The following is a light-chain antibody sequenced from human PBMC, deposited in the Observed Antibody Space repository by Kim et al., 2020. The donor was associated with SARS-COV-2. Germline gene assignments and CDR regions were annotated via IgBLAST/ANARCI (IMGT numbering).Light chain of an antibody. CDR3: QHYDSYPWT. CDR1: QTINNY. V-gene: IGKV1-5*03. J-gene: IGKJ1*01. Sequence: DIQMTQSPPTLSASVGDRVTITCRASQTINNYLAWYQQKPGTAPKVLIYKASTLESGVPSRFSGSGSGTDFILSISSLQPDDFATYYCQHYDSYPWTFGQGTKVDIK. CDR2: KAS.